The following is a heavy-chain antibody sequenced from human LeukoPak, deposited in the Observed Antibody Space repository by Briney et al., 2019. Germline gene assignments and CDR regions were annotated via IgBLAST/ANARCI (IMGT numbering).Heavy chain of an antibody. J-gene: IGHJ4*02. V-gene: IGHV3-30-3*01. CDR3: ASWYSSGWYHPADYFDY. CDR1: GFTFSSYA. CDR2: ISYDGSNK. D-gene: IGHD6-19*01. Sequence: GGSLRLSCAASGFTFSSYAMHWVRQAPGKGLEWVAVISYDGSNKSYADSVKGRFTISRDNSKNTLYLQMNSLRAEDTAVYYCASWYSSGWYHPADYFDYWGQGTLVTVSS.